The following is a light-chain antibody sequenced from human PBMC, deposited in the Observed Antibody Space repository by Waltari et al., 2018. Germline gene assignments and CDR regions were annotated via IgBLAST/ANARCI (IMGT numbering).Light chain of an antibody. J-gene: IGKJ5*01. Sequence: GHRVTITCRASQGIDNSLAWYQQPPGKAPKLLLYAASTLESGVPSRFSGSGSGTEYTLTISGLQPEDFATYFCQQYYSTLITFGQGTRLEIK. CDR1: QGIDNS. CDR3: QQYYSTLIT. CDR2: AAS. V-gene: IGKV1-NL1*01.